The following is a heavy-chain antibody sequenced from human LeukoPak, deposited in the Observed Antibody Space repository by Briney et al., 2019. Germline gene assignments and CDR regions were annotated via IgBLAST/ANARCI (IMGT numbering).Heavy chain of an antibody. J-gene: IGHJ4*02. Sequence: PSETLSLTCTVSGGSISSYYWSWIRQPPGKGLEWIGYIYYSGSTNYNPSLKSRVTISVDTSKNQFSLKLSSVTAADTAVYYCARHVRSGFDYWGQGTLVTVSS. V-gene: IGHV4-59*08. D-gene: IGHD6-19*01. CDR2: IYYSGST. CDR3: ARHVRSGFDY. CDR1: GGSISSYY.